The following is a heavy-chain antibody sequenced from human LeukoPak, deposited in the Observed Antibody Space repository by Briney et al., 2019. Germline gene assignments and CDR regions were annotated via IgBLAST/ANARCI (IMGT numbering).Heavy chain of an antibody. V-gene: IGHV4-4*02. D-gene: IGHD1-26*01. J-gene: IGHJ4*02. CDR2: ISLAGQT. Sequence: SGTLSLTCGVSGGSISGTNWWSWDRQPPGQGLEWIGEISLAGQTNYNPSLNGRVTMSLDKSSNQLSLQLTSVTAADTATYFCSRESGPFCPFGYWGQGTLVIVSS. CDR3: SRESGPFCPFGY. CDR1: GGSISGTNW.